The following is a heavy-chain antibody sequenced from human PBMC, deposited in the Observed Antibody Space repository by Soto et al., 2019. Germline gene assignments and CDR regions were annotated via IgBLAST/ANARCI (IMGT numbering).Heavy chain of an antibody. J-gene: IGHJ6*02. CDR3: ASSSKYSRPGDYYYGMDV. D-gene: IGHD6-6*01. V-gene: IGHV3-48*02. Sequence: LRLSCAASGFTFSSYSMNWVRQAPGEGLEWVSYISSSSSTIYYADSVRGRFTISRDNAKNSLYLQMNSLRDEDTAVYYCASSSKYSRPGDYYYGMDVWGQGTTVTVSS. CDR1: GFTFSSYS. CDR2: ISSSSSTI.